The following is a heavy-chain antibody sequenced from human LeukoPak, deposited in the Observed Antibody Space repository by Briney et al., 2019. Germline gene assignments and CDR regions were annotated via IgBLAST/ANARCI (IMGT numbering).Heavy chain of an antibody. V-gene: IGHV1-2*06. CDR1: GYTLTAYY. Sequence: ASVKVSCKASGYTLTAYYIYWVRQAPGQGLEWMGRINPNSGGTDYAQNFQGRGTMTRDTSISTAYMELSRLRSDDTAAYYCARGYCSGGTCYLVENWLDPWGQGTLVTVSS. J-gene: IGHJ5*02. CDR2: INPNSGGT. CDR3: ARGYCSGGTCYLVENWLDP. D-gene: IGHD2-15*01.